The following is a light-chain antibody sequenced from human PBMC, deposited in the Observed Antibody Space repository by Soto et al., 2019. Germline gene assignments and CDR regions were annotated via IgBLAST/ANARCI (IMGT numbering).Light chain of an antibody. V-gene: IGKV3-20*01. J-gene: IGKJ2*01. CDR1: QSVSSSY. Sequence: EIVLTQSPGTLSLSPGERATLSCRASQSVSSSYLAWYQQKPGQAPGLLIYGASSRATGIPDRFSGSGSGTDFTLTISRLEPEDFAVYYCQPYGSSPTFGQGTKLEIK. CDR3: QPYGSSPT. CDR2: GAS.